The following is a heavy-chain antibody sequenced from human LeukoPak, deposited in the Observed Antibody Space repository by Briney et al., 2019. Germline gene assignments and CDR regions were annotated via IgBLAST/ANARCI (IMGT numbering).Heavy chain of an antibody. D-gene: IGHD3-22*01. CDR1: GYTFTGYY. Sequence: EASVKVSCKASGYTFTGYYMHWVRQAPEQGLEWMGWINPNSGGTNYAQKFQGRVTMTRDTSISTAYMELSRLRSDDTAVYYCARDRYDSSGIPFDYWGQGTLVTVSS. CDR3: ARDRYDSSGIPFDY. V-gene: IGHV1-2*02. J-gene: IGHJ4*02. CDR2: INPNSGGT.